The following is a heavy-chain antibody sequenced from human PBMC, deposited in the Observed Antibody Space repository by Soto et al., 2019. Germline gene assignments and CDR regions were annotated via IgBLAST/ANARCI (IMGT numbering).Heavy chain of an antibody. J-gene: IGHJ4*02. D-gene: IGHD6-13*01. V-gene: IGHV3-30*18. CDR3: AKDSSSWYLLPFDY. CDR1: GFTFSSYG. Sequence: GGSLRLSCAASGFTFSSYGMHWVRQAPGKGLEWVAVISYDGSNKYYADSVKGRFTISRDNSKNTLYLQMNSLRAEDTAVYYCAKDSSSWYLLPFDYWGQGTLVTVSS. CDR2: ISYDGSNK.